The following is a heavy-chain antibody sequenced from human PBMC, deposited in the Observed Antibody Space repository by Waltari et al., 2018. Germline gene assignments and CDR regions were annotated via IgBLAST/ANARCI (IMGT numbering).Heavy chain of an antibody. CDR3: ARTSGAAAGKFDY. CDR2: ISDSGST. J-gene: IGHJ4*02. CDR1: GTSIRNYY. V-gene: IGHV4-59*01. Sequence: QVQLQESGPGLVKPSETLSLTCTVSGTSIRNYYWTWIRQPPGKGLEWIGYISDSGSTSYNPSLKSRVTISGDTSKNHFSLKLSSVTAADTAVYYCARTSGAAAGKFDYWGQGTLVTVSS. D-gene: IGHD6-13*01.